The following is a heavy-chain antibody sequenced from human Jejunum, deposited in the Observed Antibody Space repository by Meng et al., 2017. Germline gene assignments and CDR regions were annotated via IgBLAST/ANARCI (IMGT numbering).Heavy chain of an antibody. CDR3: ARVNWTSSYWYFDL. CDR2: IYYSGST. CDR1: GASLSSGNYY. D-gene: IGHD1-1*01. J-gene: IGHJ2*01. V-gene: IGHV4-31*01. Sequence: PLQESGTGLVKPSQHLSLTSTASGASLSSGNYYWTWIRPHPGKGLEWIGYIYYSGSTYYNPSLQSLVTISIDMSENQFSLKLTSVTAADTAVYYCARVNWTSSYWYFDLWGRGTLVTVSS.